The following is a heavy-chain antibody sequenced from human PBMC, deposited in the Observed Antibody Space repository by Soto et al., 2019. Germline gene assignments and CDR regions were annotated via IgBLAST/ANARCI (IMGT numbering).Heavy chain of an antibody. CDR3: ASVIGGESEYYFEF. Sequence: SETLSLTCTFSVVSISSGGYYCSWIRQHPWKGLEWIGNIYYSGRTYYNPSLKSRVILSVDTSKNHFSLTLRSVTAADSAMYYCASVIGGESEYYFEFLGQGALVIVS. CDR1: VVSISSGGYY. CDR2: IYYSGRT. D-gene: IGHD2-21*01. J-gene: IGHJ4*02. V-gene: IGHV4-31*03.